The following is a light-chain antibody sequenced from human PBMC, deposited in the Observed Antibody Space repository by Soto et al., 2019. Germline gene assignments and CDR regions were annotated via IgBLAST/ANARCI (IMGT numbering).Light chain of an antibody. Sequence: DIVMTQSPDSLAVSLGERATINCKSSQRVLYSSNNKNYLAWYQQNPGQPPKLLIYWASTRESGVPDRFSGSGSGTDFTLTISSLQAEDVAVYYCQFGHTFGQGTKLEIK. CDR1: QRVLYSSNNKNY. V-gene: IGKV4-1*01. CDR2: WAS. J-gene: IGKJ2*01. CDR3: QFGHT.